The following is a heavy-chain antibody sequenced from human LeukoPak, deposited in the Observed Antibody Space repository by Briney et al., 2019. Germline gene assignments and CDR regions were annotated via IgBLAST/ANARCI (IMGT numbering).Heavy chain of an antibody. D-gene: IGHD4-17*01. Sequence: PSQTLSLTCTVSGGSINSGDYYWSWIRQPPGKGLEWIGYIHYSGSTNYNPSLKSRVTISVDTSKNQFSLKLSSVTAADTAVYYCARVYGDYHWYFDLWGRGTLVTVSS. CDR2: IHYSGST. CDR1: GGSINSGDYY. CDR3: ARVYGDYHWYFDL. V-gene: IGHV4-30-4*01. J-gene: IGHJ2*01.